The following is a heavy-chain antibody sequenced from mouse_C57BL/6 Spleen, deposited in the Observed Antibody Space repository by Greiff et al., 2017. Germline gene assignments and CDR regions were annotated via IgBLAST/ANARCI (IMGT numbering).Heavy chain of an antibody. CDR2: IRSKSNNYAT. J-gene: IGHJ2*01. D-gene: IGHD1-1*01. CDR3: VRHTVDYFDY. V-gene: IGHV10-1*01. CDR1: GFSFNTYA. Sequence: EVKLMESGGGLVQPKGSLKLSCAASGFSFNTYAMNWVRQAPGKGLEWVARIRSKSNNYATYYADSVKDRFTISRDDSESMLYLQMNNLKTEDTAMYYCVRHTVDYFDYWGQGTTLTVSS.